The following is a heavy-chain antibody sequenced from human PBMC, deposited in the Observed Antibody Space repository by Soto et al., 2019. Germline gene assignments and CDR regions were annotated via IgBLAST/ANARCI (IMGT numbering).Heavy chain of an antibody. Sequence: QVQLVQSGAEVKEPGASVKVSCKASGYPFSSYAMQWVRQAPGPRLEWMGWINAGKGDTKYSQKFQGRVTITRDTSARTAFMELSSLRSEDTAVYYCMTGLGGPGYWGQGTLVTVSS. D-gene: IGHD3-16*01. J-gene: IGHJ4*02. CDR1: GYPFSSYA. CDR2: INAGKGDT. V-gene: IGHV1-3*01. CDR3: MTGLGGPGY.